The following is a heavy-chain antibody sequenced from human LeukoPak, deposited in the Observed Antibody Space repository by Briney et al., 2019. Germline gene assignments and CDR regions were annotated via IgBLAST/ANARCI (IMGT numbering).Heavy chain of an antibody. CDR2: INPNSGGT. CDR1: GYTFTGYY. CDR3: ARDRDSSGWYPLDY. D-gene: IGHD6-19*01. J-gene: IGHJ4*02. Sequence: ASVKVSCEASGYTFTGYYMHWVRQAPGQGLEWMGWINPNSGGTNYAQKFQGRVTMTRDTSISTAYMELSRLRSDDTAVYYCARDRDSSGWYPLDYWGQGTLVTVSS. V-gene: IGHV1-2*02.